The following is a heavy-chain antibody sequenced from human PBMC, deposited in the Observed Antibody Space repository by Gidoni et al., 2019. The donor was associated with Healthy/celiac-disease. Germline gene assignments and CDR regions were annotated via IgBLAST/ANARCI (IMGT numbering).Heavy chain of an antibody. CDR3: ACHPNSGYVDYYYMDV. CDR2: IRGIDGST. CDR1: GHLFSSYA. Sequence: EVQLLESGGGLVQPGGFLRLPCAVSGHLFSSYARSWVGLAPGKGLGRFSAIRGIDGSTNYADAVKVRFTISRDNSKNTLYLQMNSLRAEDTAVYYCACHPNSGYVDYYYMDVWGKGTTVTVS. J-gene: IGHJ6*03. D-gene: IGHD5-12*01. V-gene: IGHV3-23*01.